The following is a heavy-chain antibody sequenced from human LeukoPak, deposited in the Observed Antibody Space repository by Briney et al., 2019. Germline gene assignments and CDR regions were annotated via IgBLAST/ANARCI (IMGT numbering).Heavy chain of an antibody. V-gene: IGHV4-31*11. CDR3: AREGRYYDSSGYYLYSFDF. CDR2: IYYSGST. D-gene: IGHD3-22*01. J-gene: IGHJ4*02. Sequence: SQTLPHTRAVSGGSIISGGYYWSWIRQHPGKGLEWIGYIYYSGSTYYNPSLKSRVTISVDTSKNQFSLKLSSVTAADTAVYYCAREGRYYDSSGYYLYSFDFPGQGTLVTVSS. CDR1: GGSIISGGYY.